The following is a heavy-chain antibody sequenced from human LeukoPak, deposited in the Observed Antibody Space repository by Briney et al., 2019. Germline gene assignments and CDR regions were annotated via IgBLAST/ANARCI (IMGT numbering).Heavy chain of an antibody. CDR2: INHSGST. J-gene: IGHJ4*02. V-gene: IGHV4-34*01. Sequence: PSETLSLTCAVYGGSFSGYHWSWIRQPPGKGLEWIGEINHSGSTNYNPSLKSRVTISVDTSKNQFSLKPSSVTAADTAVYYCARVGVAAADYWGQGTLVTVSS. CDR3: ARVGVAAADY. CDR1: GGSFSGYH. D-gene: IGHD6-13*01.